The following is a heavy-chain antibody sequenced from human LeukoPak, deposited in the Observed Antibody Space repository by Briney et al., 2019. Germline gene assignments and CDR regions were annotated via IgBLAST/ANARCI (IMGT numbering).Heavy chain of an antibody. CDR2: TYYRSKWNT. J-gene: IGHJ4*02. D-gene: IGHD5-18*01. CDR1: GDRLSNNIVA. Sequence: SQTLSLSCAISGDRLSNNIVAWNWIRQSPSQGLEWLGRTYYRSKWNTDYAVSVKSRITINSDTSKKQYLLQVNSVTTEKTADYYCARGFYSSFDYWDQGTLVTVSS. V-gene: IGHV6-1*01. CDR3: ARGFYSSFDY.